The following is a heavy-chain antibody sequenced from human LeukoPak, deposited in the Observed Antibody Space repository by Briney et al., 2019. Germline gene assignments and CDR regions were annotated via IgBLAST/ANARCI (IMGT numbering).Heavy chain of an antibody. Sequence: SETLSLTCTVSGGSISSYYWSWIRQPPGKGLEWIGCIYTSGSTNYSPSLKSRVVISVDRSKNQVSLKVTPATATDTAVYYCARLINYYSYYYMDVWGTGTSVTVSS. D-gene: IGHD2-8*01. CDR3: ARLINYYSYYYMDV. V-gene: IGHV4-4*09. CDR2: IYTSGST. J-gene: IGHJ6*03. CDR1: GGSISSYY.